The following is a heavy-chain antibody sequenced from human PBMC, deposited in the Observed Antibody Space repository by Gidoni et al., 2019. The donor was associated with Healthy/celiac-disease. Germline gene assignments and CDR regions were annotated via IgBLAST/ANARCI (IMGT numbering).Heavy chain of an antibody. Sequence: QVQLQESGPGLVKPSETLSLTCTVSGGSVTSGSYYWSWIRQPPGKGLEWIGYIYYSGSINYHPSLKSRVTISADTSKNQFSLKLSSVTAADTAVYYCARGRGYSYGYQFDPWGQGTLVTVSS. CDR1: GGSVTSGSYY. CDR2: IYYSGSI. V-gene: IGHV4-61*01. J-gene: IGHJ5*01. D-gene: IGHD5-18*01. CDR3: ARGRGYSYGYQFDP.